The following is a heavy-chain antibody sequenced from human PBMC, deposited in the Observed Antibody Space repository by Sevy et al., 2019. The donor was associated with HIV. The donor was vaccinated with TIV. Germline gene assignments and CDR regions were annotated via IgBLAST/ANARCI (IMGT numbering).Heavy chain of an antibody. J-gene: IGHJ3*02. CDR2: ISYDGSNK. CDR3: AKESGSYGTTAFDI. V-gene: IGHV3-30*18. D-gene: IGHD1-26*01. CDR1: GFTFSSYG. Sequence: VGSLRLSCAASGFTFSSYGMHWVRQAPGKGLEWVAVISYDGSNKYYADSVKGRFTISRDNSKNTLYLQMNSRRAEDTAVYYCAKESGSYGTTAFDIWGQGTMVTVSS.